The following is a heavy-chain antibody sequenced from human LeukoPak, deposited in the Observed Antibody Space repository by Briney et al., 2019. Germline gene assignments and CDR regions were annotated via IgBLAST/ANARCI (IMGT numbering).Heavy chain of an antibody. J-gene: IGHJ4*02. Sequence: GGSLRLSCAASGFTFSSYAMHWVRQAPGKGLEWVAVISYDGSNKYYADSVKGRFTISRDHSKNTLYLQMNSLRAEDTAVYYCARSIVVVVAATLDYWGQGTLVTVSS. V-gene: IGHV3-30-3*01. CDR1: GFTFSSYA. CDR3: ARSIVVVVAATLDY. D-gene: IGHD2-15*01. CDR2: ISYDGSNK.